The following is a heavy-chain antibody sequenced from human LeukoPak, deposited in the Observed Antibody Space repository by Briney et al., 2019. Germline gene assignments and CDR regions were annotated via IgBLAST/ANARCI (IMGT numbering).Heavy chain of an antibody. V-gene: IGHV1-69*06. Sequence: GASVKVSCKASGGTFSSYAISWVRQAPGQGLEWMGGIIPIFGTANYAQKFPGRVTMTEDTSTDTAYMELSSLRSEDTAVYYCATVRRGIFGVIDYWGQGTLVTVSS. CDR1: GGTFSSYA. CDR2: IIPIFGTA. CDR3: ATVRRGIFGVIDY. J-gene: IGHJ4*02. D-gene: IGHD3-3*01.